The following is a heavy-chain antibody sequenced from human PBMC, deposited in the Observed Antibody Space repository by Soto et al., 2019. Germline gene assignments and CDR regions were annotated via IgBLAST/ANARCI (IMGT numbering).Heavy chain of an antibody. D-gene: IGHD6-19*01. J-gene: IGHJ4*02. CDR3: AIDSSGAPRTEFDY. CDR2: ISSSGSTT. CDR1: GFTFSDYY. Sequence: GGSLRLSCAASGFTFSDYYMSWIRQAPGKGLEWVSYISSSGSTTYYADSVKGRFTISRDNAKNSLYLQMNSLRAEDTAVYYCAIDSSGAPRTEFDYWGQGTLVTVSS. V-gene: IGHV3-11*01.